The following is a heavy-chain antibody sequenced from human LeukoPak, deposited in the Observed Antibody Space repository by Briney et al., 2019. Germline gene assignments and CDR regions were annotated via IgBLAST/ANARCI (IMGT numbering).Heavy chain of an antibody. CDR2: IYTSGST. Sequence: SETLSLTCTVSGGSISSGSYYWSWIRQPAGKGLEWIGRIYTSGSTNYNPSLKSRVTISVDTSKNQFSLKLSSVTAADTAVYYCARAEPIVVPAGWFDPWGQGTLVTVSS. J-gene: IGHJ5*02. D-gene: IGHD2-2*01. CDR1: GGSISSGSYY. CDR3: ARAEPIVVPAGWFDP. V-gene: IGHV4-61*02.